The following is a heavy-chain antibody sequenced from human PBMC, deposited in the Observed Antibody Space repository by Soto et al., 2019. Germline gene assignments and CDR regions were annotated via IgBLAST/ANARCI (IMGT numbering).Heavy chain of an antibody. CDR3: ARIRMLGIGVWGSYRQHYFDH. CDR2: IWYDASKQ. J-gene: IGHJ4*02. V-gene: IGHV3-33*01. Sequence: GGSLRLSCEASGFSFSVYGMHWVRQAPGKGLEWVAVIWYDASKQFYAGSVEGRFTISRDNSKATLYLQMNSLRAADTAVYYCARIRMLGIGVWGSYRQHYFDHWGQGTLVTVSS. D-gene: IGHD3-16*02. CDR1: GFSFSVYG.